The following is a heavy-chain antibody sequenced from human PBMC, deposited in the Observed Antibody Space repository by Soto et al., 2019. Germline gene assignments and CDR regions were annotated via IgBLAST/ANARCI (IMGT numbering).Heavy chain of an antibody. Sequence: QVQLVESGGGVVQPGRSLRLSCAASGFTFSSYGMHWVRQAPGKGLEWVAVIWNDGSNKYYADSVKGRFTISRDNSKNXLYLQMNSLRAEDTAVYYCARDYDSSGYPRYYFDYWGQGTLVTVSS. J-gene: IGHJ4*02. CDR1: GFTFSSYG. D-gene: IGHD3-22*01. V-gene: IGHV3-33*01. CDR2: IWNDGSNK. CDR3: ARDYDSSGYPRYYFDY.